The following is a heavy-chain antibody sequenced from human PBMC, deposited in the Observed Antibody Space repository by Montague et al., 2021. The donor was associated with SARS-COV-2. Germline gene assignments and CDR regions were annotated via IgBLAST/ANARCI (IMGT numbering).Heavy chain of an antibody. CDR3: ARMVSVPHTRGYFYGRLTSKPGSNYFDY. D-gene: IGHD2-8*01. CDR2: ISHSGTT. J-gene: IGHJ4*02. V-gene: IGHV4-30-2*01. Sequence: TLSLTCTVSGGGSVTSAGYSWSWVRQPPGKGLEWVGYISHSGTTFYHPSLKSRVSISVDRSENPFSLQLTFVTAADTAVYYCARMVSVPHTRGYFYGRLTSKPGSNYFDYWGQGSLVTVAS. CDR1: GGGSVTSAGYS.